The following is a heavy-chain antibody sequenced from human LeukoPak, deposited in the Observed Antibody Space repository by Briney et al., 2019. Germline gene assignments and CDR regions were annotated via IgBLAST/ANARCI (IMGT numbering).Heavy chain of an antibody. V-gene: IGHV1-46*01. D-gene: IGHD3-3*01. J-gene: IGHJ6*03. CDR1: GYTFLSYG. CDR2: INPSGGST. CDR3: ARVSKSNSPDGYYDFWSGYFGMDYYYYMDV. Sequence: ASVKVSCKASGYTFLSYGFSWVRQAPGQGLEWMGIINPSGGSTSYAQKFQGRVTMTRDTSTSTVYMELSSLRSEDTAVYYCARVSKSNSPDGYYDFWSGYFGMDYYYYMDVWGKGTTVTVSS.